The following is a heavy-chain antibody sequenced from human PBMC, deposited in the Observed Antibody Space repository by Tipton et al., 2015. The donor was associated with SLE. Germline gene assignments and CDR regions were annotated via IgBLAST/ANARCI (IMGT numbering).Heavy chain of an antibody. D-gene: IGHD3-16*02. V-gene: IGHV4-34*01. CDR1: GGSFSGHY. J-gene: IGHJ3*02. Sequence: TLSLTCAVYGGSFSGHYWSWIRQPPGKGLEWVGEINHSGSTNYNPSLKSRVTISVDTSKNQFSLKLSSVTAADTAVYYCARSNYDYIWRSYRASAAADAFDIWGQGTMVTVSS. CDR3: ARSNYDYIWRSYRASAAADAFDI. CDR2: INHSGST.